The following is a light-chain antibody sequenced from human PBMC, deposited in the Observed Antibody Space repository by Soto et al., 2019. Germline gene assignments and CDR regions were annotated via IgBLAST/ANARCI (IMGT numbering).Light chain of an antibody. V-gene: IGLV2-23*02. J-gene: IGLJ1*01. CDR3: CSYAGTPYV. Sequence: QSVLTQPASVSGSPGQSITISCTGTSSDVGSYNLVSWYQQHPGKAPKLMIYEVSKRPSGVPNRFSGSKSGNTASLTISELQAEDEADYYCCSYAGTPYVFGTGTKVTVL. CDR1: SSDVGSYNL. CDR2: EVS.